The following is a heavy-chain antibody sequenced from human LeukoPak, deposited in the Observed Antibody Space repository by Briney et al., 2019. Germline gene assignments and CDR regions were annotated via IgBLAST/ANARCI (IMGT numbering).Heavy chain of an antibody. CDR1: GGSISSSSYY. J-gene: IGHJ3*02. D-gene: IGHD5-24*01. V-gene: IGHV4-39*01. Sequence: SETLSLTCTVSGGSISSSSYYWGWIRQPPGKGLEWIGSIYYSGSTYYNPSLKSRVTISVDTSENQFSLKLSSVTAADTAVYYCARQTKDGYNYRDAFDIWGQGTMVTVSS. CDR3: ARQTKDGYNYRDAFDI. CDR2: IYYSGST.